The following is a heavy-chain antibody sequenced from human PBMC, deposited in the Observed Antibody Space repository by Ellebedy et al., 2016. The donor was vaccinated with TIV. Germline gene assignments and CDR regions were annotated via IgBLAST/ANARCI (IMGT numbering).Heavy chain of an antibody. CDR1: EFTLTNYW. Sequence: GESLKISCTASEFTLTNYWMTWVRQAPGKGLEWVANINEDGTKKHYVESVKGRFTISRDNAGNSLYLQMNSLGAEDTAVYYCARAIYGASYLWGRGTLVTVSS. J-gene: IGHJ2*01. CDR3: ARAIYGASYL. CDR2: INEDGTKK. V-gene: IGHV3-7*01. D-gene: IGHD4-17*01.